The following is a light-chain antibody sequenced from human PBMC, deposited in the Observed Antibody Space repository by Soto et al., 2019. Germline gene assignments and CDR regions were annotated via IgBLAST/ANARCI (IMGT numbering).Light chain of an antibody. CDR2: GAS. Sequence: EIVLTQSPGFLSLSPGERATLSCRASQSVDSSFFAWYQQKPGQAPRLLIYGASKRATGIPDRFSGRGSGTGFTLTISRREPEDFAVYCCQQYVSSVTFGQGPKVEIK. CDR1: QSVDSSF. J-gene: IGKJ1*01. V-gene: IGKV3-20*01. CDR3: QQYVSSVT.